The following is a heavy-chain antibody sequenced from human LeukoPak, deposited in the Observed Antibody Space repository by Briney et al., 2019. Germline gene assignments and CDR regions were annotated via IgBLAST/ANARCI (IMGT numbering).Heavy chain of an antibody. CDR3: ATLQWELLSVYYYYYMDV. CDR2: IKQDGSEK. D-gene: IGHD1-26*01. Sequence: GGSLRLSCAASGFTFSSDAMHWVRQAPGKGLEWVANIKQDGSEKYYVDSVKGRFTISRDNAKNPLYLQMNSLRAEDTAVYYCATLQWELLSVYYYYYMDVWGKGTTVTVSS. CDR1: GFTFSSDA. J-gene: IGHJ6*03. V-gene: IGHV3-7*01.